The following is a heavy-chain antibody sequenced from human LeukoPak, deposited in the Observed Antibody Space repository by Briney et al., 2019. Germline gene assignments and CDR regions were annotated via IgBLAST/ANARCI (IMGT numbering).Heavy chain of an antibody. CDR2: IYYSGST. CDR3: ARLPHPGGAGEPHFDY. Sequence: SETLSLTCTVSGGSISSYYWSWIRQPPGKGLEWIGYIYYSGSTNYNPSLKSRVTISVDTSKNQFSLKLSSVTAADTAVYYCARLPHPGGAGEPHFDYWGQGTLVTVSS. J-gene: IGHJ4*02. D-gene: IGHD1-26*01. CDR1: GGSISSYY. V-gene: IGHV4-59*01.